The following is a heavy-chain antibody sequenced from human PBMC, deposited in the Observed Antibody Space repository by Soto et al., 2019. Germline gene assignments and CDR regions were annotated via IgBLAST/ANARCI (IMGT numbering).Heavy chain of an antibody. V-gene: IGHV5-51*01. CDR2: IYPGDSDT. Sequence: PGESLKISCKAFAYDFSIYWIGWVRQMPGKGLEWMGIIYPGDSDTRYSPSFQGQVTISADKSISTAYLQWSSLKASDTAMYYCARGEAAAATYGMDVWGQGTTVTVSS. CDR3: ARGEAAAATYGMDV. CDR1: AYDFSIYW. D-gene: IGHD6-13*01. J-gene: IGHJ6*02.